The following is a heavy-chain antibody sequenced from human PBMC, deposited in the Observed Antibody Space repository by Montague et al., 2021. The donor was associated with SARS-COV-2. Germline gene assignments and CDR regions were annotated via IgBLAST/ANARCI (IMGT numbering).Heavy chain of an antibody. CDR3: ARHKGRRCEVGKFLWFGEFNFDI. CDR2: TYYSGTT. CDR1: SGSISSSDY. Sequence: SETLSLTCTVSSGSISSSDYWGWIRQPPGKGLEWIGSTYYSGTTXYNLSLKSRVTISVDTSKKQFSLRLNSVTAADTGVYYCARHKGRRCEVGKFLWFGEFNFDIWGQGTMVTVSS. V-gene: IGHV4-39*01. J-gene: IGHJ3*02. D-gene: IGHD3-10*01.